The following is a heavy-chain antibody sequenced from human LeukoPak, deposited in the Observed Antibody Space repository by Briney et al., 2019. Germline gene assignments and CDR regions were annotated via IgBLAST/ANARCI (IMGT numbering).Heavy chain of an antibody. D-gene: IGHD3-22*01. Sequence: VSVNVSCKASGYTFTDYYMHWVRLAPGQGLEWMGWINPNSGGTNYAQKFQGRVTMTRDTSISTAYMELSRLRSDDTAVYYCARYYYDTSSVFDVWGQATRATVSS. CDR2: INPNSGGT. CDR1: GYTFTDYY. J-gene: IGHJ3*01. CDR3: ARYYYDTSSVFDV. V-gene: IGHV1-2*02.